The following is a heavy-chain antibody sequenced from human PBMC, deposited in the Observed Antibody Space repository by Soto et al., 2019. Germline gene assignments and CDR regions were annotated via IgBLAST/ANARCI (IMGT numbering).Heavy chain of an antibody. CDR3: ARGDSTDCSNGVCSFFYNHDMDV. CDR1: GYSFTDYH. CDR2: INPKRGGT. V-gene: IGHV1-2*04. J-gene: IGHJ6*02. Sequence: GASVKVSCKASGYSFTDYHIHWVRQAPGQGLEWLGRINPKRGGTSTAQKVQGWVTMTTDTSISTASMELTRLTSDDTAIYYCARGDSTDCSNGVCSFFYNHDMDVWGQGTTVTVSS. D-gene: IGHD2-8*01.